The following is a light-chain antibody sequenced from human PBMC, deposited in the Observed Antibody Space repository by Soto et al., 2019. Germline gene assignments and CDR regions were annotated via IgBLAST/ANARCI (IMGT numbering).Light chain of an antibody. CDR1: EIITNR. Sequence: DIQMTQSPSTLSASVGDRVTITCRASEIITNRLAWYQQKPGKAPKVLIYDASNLESGVPSRFSGSRSGTEFILNISSLQPDDFATYYCQHYGGMWTFGQGTKV. CDR3: QHYGGMWT. J-gene: IGKJ1*01. CDR2: DAS. V-gene: IGKV1-5*01.